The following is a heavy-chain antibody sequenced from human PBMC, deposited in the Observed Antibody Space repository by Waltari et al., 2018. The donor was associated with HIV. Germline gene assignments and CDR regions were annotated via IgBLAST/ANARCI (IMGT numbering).Heavy chain of an antibody. CDR2: IYYSGRT. D-gene: IGHD1-26*01. V-gene: IGHV4-59*01. J-gene: IGHJ4*02. Sequence: QVQLQESGPGLVKPSETLSLTCPVSGGSIGSYYWSWVRQPPGKGLEWIGYIYYSGRTNYNPSLKSRVTISVDTSKDQCALKLSSVTAADTAVYYCARSGSYRGYFDYWGQGTLVTGSS. CDR3: ARSGSYRGYFDY. CDR1: GGSIGSYY.